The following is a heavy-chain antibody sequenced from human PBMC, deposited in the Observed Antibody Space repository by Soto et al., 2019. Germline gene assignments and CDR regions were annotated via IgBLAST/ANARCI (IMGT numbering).Heavy chain of an antibody. V-gene: IGHV3-9*01. CDR1: GFTFDDYA. CDR3: AKDIDRLRLGELASLDY. Sequence: DVQLVESGGGLVQPGRSLRLSCAASGFTFDDYAMHWVRQAPGKGLEWVSGISWNSGSIGYADSVKGRFTISRDNAKNSLYLQMNSLRAEDTALYYCAKDIDRLRLGELASLDYWGQGTLVTVSS. CDR2: ISWNSGSI. J-gene: IGHJ4*02. D-gene: IGHD3-16*01.